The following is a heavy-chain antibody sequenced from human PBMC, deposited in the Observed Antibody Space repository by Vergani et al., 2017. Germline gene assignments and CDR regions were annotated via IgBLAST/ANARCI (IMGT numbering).Heavy chain of an antibody. D-gene: IGHD3-22*01. Sequence: EVQLVQSGAEVKKPGESLKISCKGSGYSFTSYWIGWVRQTPGKGLEWMGIIHPVDSDTKYTPSSQGQVTIPADKSISTAYLQRSSLKAADTAVYYCARRSIDSSGYDDYGGQGTLVTVSS. CDR2: IHPVDSDT. CDR3: ARRSIDSSGYDDY. V-gene: IGHV5-51*03. CDR1: GYSFTSYW. J-gene: IGHJ4*02.